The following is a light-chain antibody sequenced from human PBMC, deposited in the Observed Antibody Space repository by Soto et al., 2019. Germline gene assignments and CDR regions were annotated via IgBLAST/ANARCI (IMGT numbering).Light chain of an antibody. CDR2: EVS. Sequence: QSALTQPPSASGSPGQLVTISCTGTSSDVGGYNYVSWYQQHPGEAPKVMIYEVSKRPSGVPDRFSGSKSGNTASLTVSGLQAEDEADYYCSSYGGRNNLLFGGGTKLTVL. J-gene: IGLJ2*01. V-gene: IGLV2-8*01. CDR3: SSYGGRNNLL. CDR1: SSDVGGYNY.